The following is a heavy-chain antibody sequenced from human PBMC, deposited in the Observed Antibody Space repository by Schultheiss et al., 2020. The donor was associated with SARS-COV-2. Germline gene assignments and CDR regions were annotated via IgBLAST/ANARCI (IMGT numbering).Heavy chain of an antibody. CDR2: IYYSGST. J-gene: IGHJ4*02. CDR1: GGSFSSYY. Sequence: SETLSLTCAVYGGSFSSYYWSWIRQPPGKGLEWIGYIYYSGSTNYNPSLKSRVTMSVDTSKNQFSLKLSSVTAADTAVYYCARSVDTAMGGYFDYWGQGTLVTVSS. CDR3: ARSVDTAMGGYFDY. D-gene: IGHD5-18*01. V-gene: IGHV4-59*08.